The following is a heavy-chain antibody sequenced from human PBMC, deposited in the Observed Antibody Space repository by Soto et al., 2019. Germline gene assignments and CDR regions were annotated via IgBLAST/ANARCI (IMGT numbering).Heavy chain of an antibody. D-gene: IGHD3-16*01. CDR3: AKDRRAGGNSAFYFDF. V-gene: IGHV3-23*01. J-gene: IGHJ4*02. Sequence: PGGSLRLSCAASGFKFSNYAMSWVRQAPGKGLEWVSLISATGGGTYYADSVKGRFTISRDNSHNTLYLQVHSLTDEDTAVYYCAKDRRAGGNSAFYFDFWGQGAQVTVSS. CDR2: ISATGGGT. CDR1: GFKFSNYA.